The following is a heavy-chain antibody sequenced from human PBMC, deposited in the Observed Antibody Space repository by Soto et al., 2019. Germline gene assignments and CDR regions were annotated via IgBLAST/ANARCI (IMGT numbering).Heavy chain of an antibody. D-gene: IGHD3-22*01. CDR1: GYSLTELS. J-gene: IGHJ3*02. CDR2: FDPEDGET. Sequence: GASVQVSCKVSGYSLTELSMHWVRQAPGKGLEWMGGFDPEDGETIYAQKFQGRVTMTEDTSTDTAYMELSSLRSEDTAVYYCATDWDPYVIVVLKGYAFDSWGQGTRVTVS. CDR3: ATDWDPYVIVVLKGYAFDS. V-gene: IGHV1-24*01.